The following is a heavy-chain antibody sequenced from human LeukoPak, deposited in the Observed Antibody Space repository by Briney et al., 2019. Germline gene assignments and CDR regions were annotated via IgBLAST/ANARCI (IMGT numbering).Heavy chain of an antibody. CDR1: GLTFSSNY. J-gene: IGHJ4*02. V-gene: IGHV3-53*01. CDR3: ARDPYNSGSSYFDS. Sequence: GGSLSLSCAVSGLTFSSNYMSWVRQAPGKGLEWVSAIYSGGSTFYADSVKGRFTISRDNSKNTLYLQMNSLRAEDTAVYYCARDPYNSGSSYFDSWGQGTLVTVSS. D-gene: IGHD3-10*01. CDR2: IYSGGST.